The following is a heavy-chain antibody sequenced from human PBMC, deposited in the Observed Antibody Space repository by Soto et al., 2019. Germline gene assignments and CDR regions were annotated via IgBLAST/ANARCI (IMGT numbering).Heavy chain of an antibody. V-gene: IGHV4-61*01. CDR1: GGSVSSGSYY. D-gene: IGHD6-13*01. CDR2: IYYSGST. J-gene: IGHJ3*02. Sequence: SETLSLTCTVSGGSVSSGSYYWSWIRQPPGKGLEWIGYIYYSGSTNYNPSLKSRVTISVDTSKNQSSLKLSSVTAADTAVYYCARGVRIAAAAAFDIWGQGTMVTVSS. CDR3: ARGVRIAAAAAFDI.